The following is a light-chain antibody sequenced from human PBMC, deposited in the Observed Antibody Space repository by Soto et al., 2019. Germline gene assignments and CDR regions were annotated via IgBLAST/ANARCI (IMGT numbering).Light chain of an antibody. Sequence: EIVLAQSPGTLSLSPGERATLSCRASQSVRSSYLAWYQQKPGQAPRLLIYGASSRATGIPDRFSGSGSGTDFTLTISRLEPEDLAVYYCQQYGNSPTFGGGTKVEFK. J-gene: IGKJ4*01. V-gene: IGKV3-20*01. CDR1: QSVRSSY. CDR2: GAS. CDR3: QQYGNSPT.